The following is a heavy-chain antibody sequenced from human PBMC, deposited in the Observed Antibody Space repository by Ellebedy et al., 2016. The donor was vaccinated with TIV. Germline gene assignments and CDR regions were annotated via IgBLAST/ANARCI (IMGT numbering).Heavy chain of an antibody. V-gene: IGHV3-30*03. CDR2: ISYDGNSK. CDR1: GFTFSSYA. Sequence: GESLKISCAASGFTFSSYAMHWVRQAPGKGPEWVAIISYDGNSKYYADSVKGRFTISRDNSMTTLYLEMNGLRVEDTAIYYCARDLDESTGWYGGAAYWGQGTLVTVSS. D-gene: IGHD6-19*01. CDR3: ARDLDESTGWYGGAAY. J-gene: IGHJ4*02.